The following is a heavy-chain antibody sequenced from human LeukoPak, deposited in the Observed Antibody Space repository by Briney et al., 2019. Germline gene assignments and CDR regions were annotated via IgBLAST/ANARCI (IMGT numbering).Heavy chain of an antibody. D-gene: IGHD1-26*01. V-gene: IGHV1-18*01. CDR2: ISAYNGNT. CDR3: ARAKRYSGSYDFDY. Sequence: WASVKVSCKASGYTFTSYGISWVRQAPGQGLEWMGWISAYNGNTNYAQKLQGRVTMTTDTSTSTAYMELRSLRSDDTAVYYCARAKRYSGSYDFDYWGQGTLVTVSS. CDR1: GYTFTSYG. J-gene: IGHJ4*02.